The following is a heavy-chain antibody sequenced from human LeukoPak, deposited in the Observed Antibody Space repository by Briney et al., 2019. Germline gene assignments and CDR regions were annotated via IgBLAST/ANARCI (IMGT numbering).Heavy chain of an antibody. CDR3: ARGLRYYYGSGTPFDP. D-gene: IGHD3-10*01. Sequence: SETLSLTCAVYGGSFSGYYWSWIRQPPGKGLEWIGEINHSGSTNYNPSLKSRVTISVDTSKNQFSLKLSSVTAADTAVYYCARGLRYYYGSGTPFDPWGQGTLVTVSS. CDR1: GGSFSGYY. V-gene: IGHV4-34*01. J-gene: IGHJ5*02. CDR2: INHSGST.